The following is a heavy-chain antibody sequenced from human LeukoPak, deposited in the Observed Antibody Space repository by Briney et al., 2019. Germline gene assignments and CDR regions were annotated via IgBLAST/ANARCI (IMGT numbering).Heavy chain of an antibody. J-gene: IGHJ2*01. CDR3: ASSVVTPVSTGWYFDL. Sequence: ASVKVSCKASGYTFTGYYMHWVRQAPGQGLEWMGWINPNSGGTNYAQKFQGRVTMTRDTSISTAYMELSRLRSDDTAVYYCASSVVTPVSTGWYFDLWGRGTLVTVSS. CDR1: GYTFTGYY. CDR2: INPNSGGT. D-gene: IGHD4-23*01. V-gene: IGHV1-2*02.